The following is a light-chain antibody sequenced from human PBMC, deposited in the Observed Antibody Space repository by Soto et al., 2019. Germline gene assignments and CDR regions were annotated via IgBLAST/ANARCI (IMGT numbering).Light chain of an antibody. J-gene: IGLJ3*02. CDR2: AVR. V-gene: IGLV2-14*01. CDR3: SSYTNADIWV. CDR1: SGDVGGYDY. Sequence: QSALTQPASVSGSPGQSITISCTGTSGDVGGYDYVSWYQQHPGKAPKLMIYAVRNWPSGGYNRFSGSKSGNAASLTNNGLRADDEAIYYGSSYTNADIWVYGGGSKLTVL.